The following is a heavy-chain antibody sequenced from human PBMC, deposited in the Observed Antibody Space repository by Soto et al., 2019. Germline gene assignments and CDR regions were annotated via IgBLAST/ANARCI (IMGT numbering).Heavy chain of an antibody. J-gene: IGHJ4*02. Sequence: QVQLQESGPGLVKPSETLSLTCTVSGGSISSYYWSWIRQPPGKGLEWIGYIYYSGSTNYNPSLKSRVTISVDTSNNQFSLKLSSVTAADTAVYYCARQPRDCCDYWGQGTLVTVSS. CDR1: GGSISSYY. V-gene: IGHV4-59*08. CDR3: ARQPRDCCDY. CDR2: IYYSGST.